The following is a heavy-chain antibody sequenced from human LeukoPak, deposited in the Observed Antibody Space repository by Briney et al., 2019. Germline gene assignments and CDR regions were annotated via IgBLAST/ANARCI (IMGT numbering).Heavy chain of an antibody. J-gene: IGHJ4*02. D-gene: IGHD5-24*01. V-gene: IGHV4-31*03. CDR2: IYYSGST. CDR3: ARGTSGGWLQNFDY. Sequence: SETLSLTCTVSGGSISSGGYYWSWIRQHPGKGLEWIGYIYYSGSTYYNPSLKSRVTISVDTSKNQFSLKLSSVTAADTAVYYCARGTSGGWLQNFDYWGQGTLVTVSS. CDR1: GGSISSGGYY.